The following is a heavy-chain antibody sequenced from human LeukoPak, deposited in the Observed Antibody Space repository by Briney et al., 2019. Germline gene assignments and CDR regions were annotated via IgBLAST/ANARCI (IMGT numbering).Heavy chain of an antibody. J-gene: IGHJ4*02. V-gene: IGHV4-59*12. Sequence: PSETLSLTCTVSGGSISSYYGSWIRQPPGKGLEWIGYIYYSGSTYYNPSLRSRVTISVDTSKNQFSLNLRSVTAADTAVYYCARDGVVTMELDYWGQGTLVTVSS. CDR2: IYYSGST. D-gene: IGHD3-3*01. CDR3: ARDGVVTMELDY. CDR1: GGSISSYY.